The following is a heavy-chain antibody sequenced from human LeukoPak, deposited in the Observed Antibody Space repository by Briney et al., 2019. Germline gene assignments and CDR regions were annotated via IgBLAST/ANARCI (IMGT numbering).Heavy chain of an antibody. Sequence: PGGSLRLSCAASGFTFSSYAMSWVRQAPGKGLEWVSTISSSGGSTYYADSVKGRFTISRDNSKNTLYLQMSSLRAEDTAVYYCAKDENSPMFYDTGDYWGQGTLVTVSS. D-gene: IGHD3-9*01. CDR3: AKDENSPMFYDTGDY. V-gene: IGHV3-23*01. CDR2: ISSSGGST. CDR1: GFTFSSYA. J-gene: IGHJ4*02.